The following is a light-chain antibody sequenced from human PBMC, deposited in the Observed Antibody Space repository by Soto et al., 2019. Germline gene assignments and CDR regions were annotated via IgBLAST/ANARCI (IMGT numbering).Light chain of an antibody. CDR1: QSVRSS. Sequence: EIVMTQSPGTLSVSPGERATLXXRASQSVRSSLAWYQQKPGQAPRXFIYDASTRATGIPARFTGSGSGTEFTLTISSLQSEDFAVYYCQQYKSWPETFGQGTKVDIK. CDR3: QQYKSWPET. CDR2: DAS. J-gene: IGKJ1*01. V-gene: IGKV3-15*01.